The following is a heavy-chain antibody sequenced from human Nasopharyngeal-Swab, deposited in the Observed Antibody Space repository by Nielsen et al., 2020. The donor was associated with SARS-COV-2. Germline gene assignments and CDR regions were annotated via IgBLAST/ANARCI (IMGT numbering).Heavy chain of an antibody. CDR2: ISSSSSYI. CDR3: ARVCGDCYSSEYFQH. V-gene: IGHV3-21*01. CDR1: GGSISSSS. Sequence: ETLSLTCTVSGGSISSSSYYWGWIRQPPGKGLEWVSSISSSSSYIYYGDSVKGRFTISRDNAKNSPYLQMNSLRAEDTAVYYCARVCGDCYSSEYFQHWGQGTLVTVSS. D-gene: IGHD2-21*02. J-gene: IGHJ1*01.